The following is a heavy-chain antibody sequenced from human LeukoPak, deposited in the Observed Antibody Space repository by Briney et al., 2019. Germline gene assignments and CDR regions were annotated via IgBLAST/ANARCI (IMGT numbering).Heavy chain of an antibody. J-gene: IGHJ6*02. CDR1: GYTFTDYY. D-gene: IGHD6-13*01. CDR3: ARVRIGQQLDKYYYYAMDV. V-gene: IGHV1-2*02. CDR2: FIPNSGGT. Sequence: ASVKVSCKPSGYTFTDYYMHWVRQAPGQRLERIGWFIPNSGGTNYAQKFQGRVTMTTDTSISTAYMEVSRLRSDDTAVYYCARVRIGQQLDKYYYYAMDVWGQGTTVTVSS.